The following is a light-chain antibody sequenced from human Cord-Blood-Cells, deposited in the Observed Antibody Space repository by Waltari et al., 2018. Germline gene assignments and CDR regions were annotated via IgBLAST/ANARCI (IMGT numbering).Light chain of an antibody. CDR3: SSYTSSSTLYV. V-gene: IGLV2-14*01. CDR1: SSDAGGYHS. Sequence: QSALTQPASVSGSPGQSITISCTGTSSDAGGYHSVSWYQQHPGKAPKLMIYEVSNRPSGVSNRFSGSKSGNTASLTISGLQAEDEADYYCSSYTSSSTLYVFGTGTKVTVL. J-gene: IGLJ1*01. CDR2: EVS.